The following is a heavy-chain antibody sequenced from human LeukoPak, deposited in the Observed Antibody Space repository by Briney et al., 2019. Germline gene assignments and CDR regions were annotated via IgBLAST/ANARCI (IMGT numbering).Heavy chain of an antibody. CDR1: GGSINSYY. V-gene: IGHV4-59*01. J-gene: IGHJ3*02. D-gene: IGHD6-13*01. CDR2: IYYSGST. Sequence: PSETLSLTCTVSGGSINSYYWSWIRQPPGKGLEWIGYIYYSGSTNYNPSLKSRVTISVDTSKNQFSLKLSSVTAADTAVYYCARSEQLTLDAFDIWGQGTMVTVSS. CDR3: ARSEQLTLDAFDI.